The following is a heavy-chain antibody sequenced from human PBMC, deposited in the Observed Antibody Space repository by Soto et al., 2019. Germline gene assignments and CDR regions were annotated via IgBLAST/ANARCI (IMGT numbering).Heavy chain of an antibody. V-gene: IGHV3-48*03. CDR1: GFTFSSYE. CDR2: ISSSGSTI. CDR3: ARDSPYGMDV. Sequence: EVPLVESGGGLVQPGGSLRLSCAASGFTFSSYEMNWVRQAPGKGLEWVSYISSSGSTIYYADSVKGRFTISRDNAKNSLYLQMNSLRAEDTAVYYCARDSPYGMDVWGQGTTVTVSS. J-gene: IGHJ6*02.